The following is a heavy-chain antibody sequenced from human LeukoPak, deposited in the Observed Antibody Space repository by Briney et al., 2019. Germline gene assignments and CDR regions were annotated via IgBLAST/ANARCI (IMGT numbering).Heavy chain of an antibody. CDR2: IRYDGSNK. CDR1: GFTFSSYG. V-gene: IGHV3-30*02. CDR3: AKDPYSSGWLSKYYFDY. D-gene: IGHD6-19*01. Sequence: GGSLRHSCAASGFTFSSYGMHWVRQAPGKGLEWVAFIRYDGSNKYYADSVKGRFTISRDNSKNTLYLQMNSLRAEDTAVYYCAKDPYSSGWLSKYYFDYWGQGTLVTVSS. J-gene: IGHJ4*02.